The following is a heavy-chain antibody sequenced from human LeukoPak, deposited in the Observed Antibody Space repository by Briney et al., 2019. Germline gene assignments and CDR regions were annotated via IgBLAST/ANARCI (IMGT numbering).Heavy chain of an antibody. CDR2: IYPGDSDT. V-gene: IGHV5-51*01. Sequence: GESLKISCKGSGYSFTSYWIGWVRQMPGKGLEWMGIIYPGDSDTRYSPSFQGQVTISADKSISTAYLQWSSLKASDTAMYYCARHGSGYYGSGSYYNLDDYWGRGTLVTVSS. CDR1: GYSFTSYW. D-gene: IGHD3-10*01. J-gene: IGHJ4*02. CDR3: ARHGSGYYGSGSYYNLDDY.